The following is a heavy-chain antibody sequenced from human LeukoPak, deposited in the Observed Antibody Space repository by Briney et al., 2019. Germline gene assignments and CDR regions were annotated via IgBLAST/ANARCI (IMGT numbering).Heavy chain of an antibody. Sequence: GASVKVSCKASGGTFSSYAISWVRQAPGQGLEWMGRTIPIFGTANYAQKFQGRVTITTDESTSTAYMELSSLRSEDTAVYYCASAAVAGTEYFDYWGQGTLVTVSS. J-gene: IGHJ4*02. D-gene: IGHD6-19*01. CDR2: TIPIFGTA. CDR3: ASAAVAGTEYFDY. CDR1: GGTFSSYA. V-gene: IGHV1-69*05.